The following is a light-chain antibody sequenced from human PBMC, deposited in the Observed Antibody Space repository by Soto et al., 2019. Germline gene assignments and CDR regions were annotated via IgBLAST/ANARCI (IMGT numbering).Light chain of an antibody. CDR3: QQRSQWPPMT. J-gene: IGKJ5*01. V-gene: IGKV3D-20*02. Sequence: EILLTQSPGTLSLSPGERATLSFSASQRVSSTYLAWYQQKPGQAPRLLIYATSRRATGIPNRFSGSGSGTDFSLTISSLEPEDVAVYYCQQRSQWPPMTFGQGTRLEIK. CDR1: QRVSSTY. CDR2: ATS.